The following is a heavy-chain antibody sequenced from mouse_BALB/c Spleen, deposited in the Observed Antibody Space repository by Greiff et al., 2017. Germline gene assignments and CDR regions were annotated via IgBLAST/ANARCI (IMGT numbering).Heavy chain of an antibody. CDR3: ARRLDYAMDY. CDR1: GFTFSSYA. Sequence: EVMLVESGGGLVKPGGSLKLSCAASGFTFSSYAMSWVRQTPEKRLEWVATISSGGSYTYYPDSVKGRFTISRDNAKNTLYLQMSSLRSEDTAMYYCARRLDYAMDYWGQGTSVTVSS. CDR2: ISSGGSYT. J-gene: IGHJ4*01. D-gene: IGHD4-1*01. V-gene: IGHV5-9-1*01.